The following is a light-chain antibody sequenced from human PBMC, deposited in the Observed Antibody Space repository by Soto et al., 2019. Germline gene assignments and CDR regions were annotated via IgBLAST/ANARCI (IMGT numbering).Light chain of an antibody. CDR2: DVS. Sequence: QSALTQPRSVSGSPGQSVTVSCTGISSDVDGFNYVSWYQHHPGKAPKLIIYDVSQRPSGVPDRFSGSKSANSASLTISGLQAEDEADYYCCSYAGPYELFGGGTKVTVL. CDR3: CSYAGPYEL. J-gene: IGLJ2*01. V-gene: IGLV2-11*01. CDR1: SSDVDGFNY.